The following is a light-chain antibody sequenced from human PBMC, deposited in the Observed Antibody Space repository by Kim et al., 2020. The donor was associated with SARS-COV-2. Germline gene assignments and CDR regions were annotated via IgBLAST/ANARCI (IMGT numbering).Light chain of an antibody. CDR2: DAS. J-gene: IGKJ4*01. CDR1: QSVSSY. CDR3: QQRSNWPRELT. V-gene: IGKV3-11*01. Sequence: EIVLTQSPATLSLSPGERATLSCRASQSVSSYLAWYQQKPGQAPRLLIYDASNRATGIPARFSGSGSGTDFTLTISSLEPEDFAVYYCQQRSNWPRELTFGGGTKVEI.